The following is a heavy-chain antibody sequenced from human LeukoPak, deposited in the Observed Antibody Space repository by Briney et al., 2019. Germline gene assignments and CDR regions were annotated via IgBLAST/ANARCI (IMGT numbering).Heavy chain of an antibody. V-gene: IGHV3-53*01. J-gene: IGHJ4*02. Sequence: GGSLRLSCAASGFTGSNNYMSWVRQAPGKGLEWVSAIHSSGGTYYADSVKGRFTISRDTSKNTLYLQMNSLRAEDTAVYYCAKGTGWFWGQGTLVTVSS. CDR3: AKGTGWF. D-gene: IGHD6-19*01. CDR1: GFTGSNNY. CDR2: IHSSGGT.